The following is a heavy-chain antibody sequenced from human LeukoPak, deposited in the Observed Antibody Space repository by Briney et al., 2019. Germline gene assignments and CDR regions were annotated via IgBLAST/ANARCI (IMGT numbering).Heavy chain of an antibody. Sequence: PGGSLRLSCAASGFTFSSYSMNWVRQAPGKGLEWVSSISSSSSYIYYAESVKGRFTISRDNAKNSLYLQMNSLRAEDTAVYYCAREENFDYWGQGTLVTVSS. J-gene: IGHJ4*02. CDR3: AREENFDY. CDR1: GFTFSSYS. V-gene: IGHV3-21*01. CDR2: ISSSSSYI.